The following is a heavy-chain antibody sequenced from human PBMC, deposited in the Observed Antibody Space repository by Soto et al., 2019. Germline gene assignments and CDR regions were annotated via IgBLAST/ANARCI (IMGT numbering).Heavy chain of an antibody. CDR1: GGTFSSYA. V-gene: IGHV1-69*13. Sequence: SVKVSCKASGGTFSSYAISWVRQAPGQGLEWMGGIIPIFGTANYAQKFQGRVTITADESTSTAYMELSSLRSEDTAVYYCARLGGGLRHSFGDVWFDPWGQGTLVTASS. CDR3: ARLGGGLRHSFGDVWFDP. D-gene: IGHD3-10*01. J-gene: IGHJ5*02. CDR2: IIPIFGTA.